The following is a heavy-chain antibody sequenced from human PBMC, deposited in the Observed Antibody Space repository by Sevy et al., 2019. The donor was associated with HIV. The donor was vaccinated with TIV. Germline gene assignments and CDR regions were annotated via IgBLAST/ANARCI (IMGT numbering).Heavy chain of an antibody. J-gene: IGHJ4*02. CDR2: INPNSGGT. V-gene: IGHV1-2*02. CDR1: GYTFTGYY. CDR3: ARVGARDIVVVPAAIGRFDY. Sequence: ASVKVSCKASGYTFTGYYMHWVRQAPGQGLEWMGWINPNSGGTNYAQKFQGRVTMTRDTSISTAYMELSRLRSDDTAVYYCARVGARDIVVVPAAIGRFDYWGQGTLVTVSS. D-gene: IGHD2-2*02.